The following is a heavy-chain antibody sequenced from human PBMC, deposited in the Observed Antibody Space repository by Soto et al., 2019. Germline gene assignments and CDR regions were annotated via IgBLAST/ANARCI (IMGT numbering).Heavy chain of an antibody. D-gene: IGHD4-17*01. CDR1: GGTFSSYA. CDR2: IGPSFGTT. Sequence: GASVTVSCKASGGTFSSYAIIWVRQAPGQGLEWMGGIGPSFGTTNYSQTFQDRVTFTRDTSANTAYMELSSLRSEDTAVYYCARDDFGDYRHFDYWGQGTLVTVSS. V-gene: IGHV1-69*05. J-gene: IGHJ4*02. CDR3: ARDDFGDYRHFDY.